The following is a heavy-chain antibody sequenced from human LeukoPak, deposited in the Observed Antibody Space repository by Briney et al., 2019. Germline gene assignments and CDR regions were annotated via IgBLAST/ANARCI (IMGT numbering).Heavy chain of an antibody. D-gene: IGHD3-10*01. Sequence: NPSETLSLTCTVSGGSVSSYYWSWIRQPPGKGLEWIGYIYYSGSTNYNPSLKSRVTISVDTSKNQFSLKLSSVTAADTAVYYCARSPLNYYGSGSYYFGYYFDYWGQGTLVTVSS. V-gene: IGHV4-59*08. CDR2: IYYSGST. J-gene: IGHJ4*02. CDR1: GGSVSSYY. CDR3: ARSPLNYYGSGSYYFGYYFDY.